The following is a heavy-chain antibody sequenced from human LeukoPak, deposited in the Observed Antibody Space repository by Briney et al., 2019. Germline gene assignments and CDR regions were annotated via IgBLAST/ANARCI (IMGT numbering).Heavy chain of an antibody. D-gene: IGHD2-2*02. CDR3: AKDLDCSSTSCYKGFDY. V-gene: IGHV3-23*01. CDR1: GFTFSSYA. CDR2: ISGSGGST. J-gene: IGHJ4*02. Sequence: GGSLRLSCAASGFTFSSYAMSWVRQAPGKGLEWVSAISGSGGSTYYADSVKGRFTISRDNSKNTLYLQMNSLRAEDTAVYYCAKDLDCSSTSCYKGFDYWGQGTLVTVSS.